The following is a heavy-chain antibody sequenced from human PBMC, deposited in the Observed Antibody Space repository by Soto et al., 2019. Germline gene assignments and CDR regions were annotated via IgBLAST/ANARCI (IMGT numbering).Heavy chain of an antibody. J-gene: IGHJ4*02. CDR3: ARAGFNYYFDY. CDR2: ISYDGSNK. Sequence: PGGSLSLSCAASGLTFSNYAMHWVRQAPGKGLEWVAVISYDGSNKYYADSVKGRLTISRDNSKNTVYLQLNSLRAEDTAVYFCARAGFNYYFDYWGLGTLVTVSS. V-gene: IGHV3-30-3*01. CDR1: GLTFSNYA.